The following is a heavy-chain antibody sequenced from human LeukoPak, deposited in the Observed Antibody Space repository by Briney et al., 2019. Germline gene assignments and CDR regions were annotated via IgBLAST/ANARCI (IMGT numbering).Heavy chain of an antibody. V-gene: IGHV1-2*02. CDR3: ARGVRGSGSSWFPV. J-gene: IGHJ6*02. Sequence: ASVKVSCKASGYTFTSYDINWVRQATGQGLEWMGWINPSSGGTNYAQKFQGGVTMTRDTSISTAYMELSRLRSDDTAVYYCARGVRGSGSSWFPVWGQGTTVTVSS. CDR2: INPSSGGT. CDR1: GYTFTSYD. D-gene: IGHD3-10*01.